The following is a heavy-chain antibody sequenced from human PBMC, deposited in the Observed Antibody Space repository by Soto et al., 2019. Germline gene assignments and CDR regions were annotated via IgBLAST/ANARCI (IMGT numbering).Heavy chain of an antibody. CDR3: AKGSYSTSSGGWFDP. D-gene: IGHD6-6*01. CDR2: INWNSARI. V-gene: IGHV3-9*01. J-gene: IGHJ5*02. CDR1: GFTFNDYA. Sequence: QLVESGGGLVQPGRSLRLSCAASGFTFNDYAMFWVRQAPGKGLEWVSSINWNSARIAYADSVKGRFTISRDNAKNSLSLQMTSLRADDTAVYYCAKGSYSTSSGGWFDPWGQGTLVTVSS.